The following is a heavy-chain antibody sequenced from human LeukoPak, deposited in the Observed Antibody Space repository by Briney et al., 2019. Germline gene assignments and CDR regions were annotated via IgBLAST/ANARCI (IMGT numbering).Heavy chain of an antibody. CDR1: GFTFSDHY. V-gene: IGHV3-72*01. J-gene: IGHJ4*02. CDR2: TRNRPSSYTT. D-gene: IGHD4-17*01. Sequence: GGSLRPSCAASGFTFSDHYMGWVRQAPGKGLEWVGRTRNRPSSYTTEYAASVKGRFSISRDDSKNSLYLQMNSLRTEDTAVYYCARAYGDYDLFDYWGQGTLVTVSS. CDR3: ARAYGDYDLFDY.